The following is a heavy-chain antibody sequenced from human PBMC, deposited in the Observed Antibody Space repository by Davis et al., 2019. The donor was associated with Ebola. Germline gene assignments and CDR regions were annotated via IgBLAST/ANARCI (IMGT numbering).Heavy chain of an antibody. CDR3: ARDMGMVQEANWFDP. CDR1: GYTFTSYG. Sequence: ASVKVSCKASGYTFTSYGISWVRQAPGQRLEWMGWINAGNGNTKYSQKFQGRVTITRDTSASTAYMELRSLRSDDTAVYYCARDMGMVQEANWFDPWGQGTLVTVSS. V-gene: IGHV1-18*01. D-gene: IGHD3-10*01. CDR2: INAGNGNT. J-gene: IGHJ5*02.